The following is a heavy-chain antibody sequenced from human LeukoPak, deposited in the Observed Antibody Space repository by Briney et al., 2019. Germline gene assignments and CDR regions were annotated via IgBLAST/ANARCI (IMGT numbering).Heavy chain of an antibody. Sequence: GGSLRLSCAASGFAFSSYEMNWVRQAPGKGLEWVSYISSSGSTIYYADSMKGRFTISRDNAKNSLYLQMNSLRAEDTAVYYCARVAELLYFDYWGQGTLVTVSS. CDR1: GFAFSSYE. V-gene: IGHV3-48*03. J-gene: IGHJ4*02. CDR2: ISSSGSTI. D-gene: IGHD3-10*01. CDR3: ARVAELLYFDY.